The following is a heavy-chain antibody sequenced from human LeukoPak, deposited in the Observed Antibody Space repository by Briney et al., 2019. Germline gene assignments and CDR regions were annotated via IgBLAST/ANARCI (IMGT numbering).Heavy chain of an antibody. D-gene: IGHD4-11*01. CDR1: GYTFTGYY. CDR2: ISPNTGGT. Sequence: ASVKVSCKASGYTFTGYYIHWVRQAPGQGLEWMGWISPNTGGTNYAQKFQGRVTMTRDTSIRTDYMELSRLRSDDTAVFYCATTTVTNNWFDPWGQGTLVTVSS. J-gene: IGHJ5*02. CDR3: ATTTVTNNWFDP. V-gene: IGHV1-2*02.